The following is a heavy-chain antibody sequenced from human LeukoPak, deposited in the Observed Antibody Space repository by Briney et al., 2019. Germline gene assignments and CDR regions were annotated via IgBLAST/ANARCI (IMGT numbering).Heavy chain of an antibody. Sequence: ASVKVSCKASGYTFTGYYMHWVRQAPGQGLEWMGRINPNSGGTNYAQKFQGRVTMTRDTSISSAYMELTKLTSDDTAVYYCAKSGGVDLLSFDFWGQGTLVTVSS. CDR3: AKSGGVDLLSFDF. CDR1: GYTFTGYY. CDR2: INPNSGGT. D-gene: IGHD3-10*01. V-gene: IGHV1-2*06. J-gene: IGHJ4*02.